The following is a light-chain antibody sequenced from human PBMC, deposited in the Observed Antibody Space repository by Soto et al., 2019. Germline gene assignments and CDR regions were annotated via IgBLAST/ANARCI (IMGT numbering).Light chain of an antibody. J-gene: IGKJ2*01. Sequence: EXXXTQSPDTLSLSPGERATLSCTASQXVSKSLAWYQVKPGQAPRLLIYGASSRATGIPDRFSGSGSGTDFTLSISSLEPEEIAAYYCQQYGTSYTFGQGTKLEIK. V-gene: IGKV3-20*01. CDR2: GAS. CDR1: QXVSKS. CDR3: QQYGTSYT.